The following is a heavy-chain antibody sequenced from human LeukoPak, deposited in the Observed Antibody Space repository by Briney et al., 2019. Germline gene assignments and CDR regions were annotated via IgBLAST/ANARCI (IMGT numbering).Heavy chain of an antibody. CDR3: AKRGSGYDYGSLDY. D-gene: IGHD5-12*01. CDR1: GFTFSSYA. V-gene: IGHV3-30-3*02. CDR2: ISYDGSNK. Sequence: GRSLRLSCAASGFTFSSYAMHWVRQAPGKGLEWVAVISYDGSNKYYADSVKGRFTISRDNSKSVLYLQMDSLRLEDTAVYYCAKRGSGYDYGSLDYWGQGSLVTVSS. J-gene: IGHJ4*02.